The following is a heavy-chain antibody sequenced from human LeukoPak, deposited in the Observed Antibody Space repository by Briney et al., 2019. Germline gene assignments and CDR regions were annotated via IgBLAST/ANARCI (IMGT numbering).Heavy chain of an antibody. D-gene: IGHD5-24*01. CDR2: INAGNGNT. Sequence: ASVKVSCKASEYTFTDYAINWVRQAPGQRLEWMGWINAGNGNTRYSQRFQGRVTITRDTSASTAYMELTSLTSEDTAVYYCARGRWSATTASYYLDFWGQGTLVTVSS. CDR1: EYTFTDYA. V-gene: IGHV1-3*01. CDR3: ARGRWSATTASYYLDF. J-gene: IGHJ4*02.